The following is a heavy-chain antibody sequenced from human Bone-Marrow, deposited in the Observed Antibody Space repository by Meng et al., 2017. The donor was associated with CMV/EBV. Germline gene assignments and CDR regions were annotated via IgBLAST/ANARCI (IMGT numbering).Heavy chain of an antibody. V-gene: IGHV1-2*02. CDR1: GYTFTGYY. J-gene: IGHJ6*02. CDR3: VRVPSWVGATTDYGMDV. D-gene: IGHD1-26*01. Sequence: ASVKVSCKASGYTFTGYYMHWVRQAPGQGLEWMGWINPNSGGTNYAQKFQGRVTMTRDTSISTAYMELSRLRSDDTAVYYCVRVPSWVGATTDYGMDVWGQGTTVTVSS. CDR2: INPNSGGT.